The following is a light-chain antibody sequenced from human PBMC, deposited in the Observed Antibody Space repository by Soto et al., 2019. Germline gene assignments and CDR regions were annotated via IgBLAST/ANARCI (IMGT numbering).Light chain of an antibody. V-gene: IGKV1-5*01. CDR3: QHYNTRSIA. J-gene: IGKJ4*01. CDR1: ETIFKY. Sequence: DIQMIQSPATLSASVGDRITITCRASETIFKYVAWYQQTSGSAPNLLIYAASDLESGVPSRFSGSGSGTEFSLTIDILQPNDSATYYCQHYNTRSIAFGGGTKVDVK. CDR2: AAS.